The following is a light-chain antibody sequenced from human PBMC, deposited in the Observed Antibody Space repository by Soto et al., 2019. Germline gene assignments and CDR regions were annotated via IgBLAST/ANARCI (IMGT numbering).Light chain of an antibody. CDR2: EVS. V-gene: IGLV2-14*01. Sequence: QSALTQPASVSGSPGQSITISCTGTSSDVGGYNYVSWFQQHPGKAPKLKIYEVSNRPSGVSNRFSGSKSGNTASLTISELQAEDEADYYCSSYSSSSTLLVFGGGTKLTVL. J-gene: IGLJ2*01. CDR3: SSYSSSSTLLV. CDR1: SSDVGGYNY.